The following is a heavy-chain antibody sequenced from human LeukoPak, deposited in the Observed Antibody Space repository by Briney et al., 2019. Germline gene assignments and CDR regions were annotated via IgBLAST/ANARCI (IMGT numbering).Heavy chain of an antibody. J-gene: IGHJ4*02. CDR3: ARVVVAGSRYFDY. CDR2: IYYSGST. D-gene: IGHD6-19*01. Sequence: SETLSLTCAVYGGSFSGYYWSWIRQPPGKGLEWIGYIYYSGSTNYNPSLKSRVTISVDTSKNQFSLKLSSVTAADTAVYYCARVVVAGSRYFDYWGQGTLVTVSS. CDR1: GGSFSGYY. V-gene: IGHV4-59*12.